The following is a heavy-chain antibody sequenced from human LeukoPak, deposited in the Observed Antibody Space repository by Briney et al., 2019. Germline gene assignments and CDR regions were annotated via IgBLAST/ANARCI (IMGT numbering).Heavy chain of an antibody. CDR2: IIPILGIA. V-gene: IGHV1-69*04. CDR1: GGTFSSYA. Sequence: SVKVSCKASGGTFSSYAISWVRQAPGQGLEWMGRIIPILGIANYAQKFQGRVTITADKSTSTAYMELSSLRSEDTAVYYCARESRRTKRWLQPYYFDYWGQGTLVTVSS. CDR3: ARESRRTKRWLQPYYFDY. J-gene: IGHJ4*02. D-gene: IGHD5-24*01.